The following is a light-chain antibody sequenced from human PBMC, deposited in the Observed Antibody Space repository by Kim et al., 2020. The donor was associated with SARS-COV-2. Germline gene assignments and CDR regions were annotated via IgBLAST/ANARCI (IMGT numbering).Light chain of an antibody. CDR2: GAS. CDR1: QSVCSSY. J-gene: IGKJ1*01. V-gene: IGKV3-20*01. Sequence: SPGERATLSCRASQSVCSSYLAWYQQKPGQAPRLLIYGASSRATGIPDRFSGNGSGTDFTLTISGLEPEDFAVYYCQQYGSSPWTFGQGTKVDIK. CDR3: QQYGSSPWT.